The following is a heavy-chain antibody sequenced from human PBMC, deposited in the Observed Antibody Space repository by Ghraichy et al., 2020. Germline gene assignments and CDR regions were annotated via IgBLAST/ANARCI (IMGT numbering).Heavy chain of an antibody. CDR1: GFTFSSYW. Sequence: GGSLRLSCAASGFTFSSYWMSWVRQAPGKGLEWVANIKQDGSEKYYVDSVKGRFTISRDNAKNSLYLQMNSLRAEDTAVYYCASMQATVTTPDAFDIWGQGTMVTVSS. J-gene: IGHJ3*02. CDR3: ASMQATVTTPDAFDI. V-gene: IGHV3-7*01. CDR2: IKQDGSEK. D-gene: IGHD4-11*01.